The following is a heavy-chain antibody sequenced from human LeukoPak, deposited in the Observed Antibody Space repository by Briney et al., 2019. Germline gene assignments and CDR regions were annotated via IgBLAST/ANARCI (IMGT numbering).Heavy chain of an antibody. CDR1: GFTFSSYG. CDR2: ISSSSSYI. D-gene: IGHD6-13*01. V-gene: IGHV3-21*01. Sequence: GGSLRLSCAASGFTFSSYGMHWVRQAPGKGLEWVSSISSSSSYIYYADSVKGRFTISRDNAKNSLYLQMNSLRAEDTAVYYCARVRSSWYSDYWGQGTLVTVSS. J-gene: IGHJ4*02. CDR3: ARVRSSWYSDY.